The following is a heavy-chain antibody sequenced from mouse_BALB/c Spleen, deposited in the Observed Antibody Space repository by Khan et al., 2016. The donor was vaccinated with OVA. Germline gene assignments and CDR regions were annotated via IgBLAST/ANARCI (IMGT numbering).Heavy chain of an antibody. CDR3: AGYAIDY. Sequence: VQLVESGAELVKPGASVKMSCKASGYTFSSYCIHWVKQRPGQSLEWIGYINPSTGYTYYNQRFNGKATLTADKSSSTAYLQLSSLTSEDSAVYYWAGYAIDYWGQGTTLTVSS. CDR1: GYTFSSYC. CDR2: INPSTGYT. V-gene: IGHV1-7*01. J-gene: IGHJ2*01.